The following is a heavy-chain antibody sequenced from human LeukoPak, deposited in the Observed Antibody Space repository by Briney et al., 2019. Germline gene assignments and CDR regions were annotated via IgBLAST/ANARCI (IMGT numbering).Heavy chain of an antibody. CDR1: GYTFTGYY. J-gene: IGHJ4*02. Sequence: ASVKVSCKASGYTFTGYYMQWVRHAPGQGLEWMGRINPNSGGRNYAQKCQGRVTMTRDTSISTAYMELSRLRSEDTAVYYCATAYPPSSSWYYFDYWGQGTLVTVSS. V-gene: IGHV1-2*06. CDR3: ATAYPPSSSWYYFDY. CDR2: INPNSGGR. D-gene: IGHD6-13*01.